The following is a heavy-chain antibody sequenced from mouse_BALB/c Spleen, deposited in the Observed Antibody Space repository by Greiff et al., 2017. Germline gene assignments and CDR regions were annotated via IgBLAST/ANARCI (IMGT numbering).Heavy chain of an antibody. V-gene: IGHV1-5*01. CDR1: GYSFTSYW. D-gene: IGHD2-10*02. Sequence: VQLKESGTVLARPGASVKMSCKASGYSFTSYWMHWVKQRPGQGLEWIGAIYPGNSDTSYNQKFKGKAKLTAVTSASTAYMELSSLTNEDSAVYYCTTYGNYEDWYFDVWGAGTTVTVSS. CDR3: TTYGNYEDWYFDV. J-gene: IGHJ1*01. CDR2: IYPGNSDT.